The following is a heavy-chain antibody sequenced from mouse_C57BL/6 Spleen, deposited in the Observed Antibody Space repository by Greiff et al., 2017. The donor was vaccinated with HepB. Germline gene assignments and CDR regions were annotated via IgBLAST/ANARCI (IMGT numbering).Heavy chain of an antibody. V-gene: IGHV5-17*01. D-gene: IGHD2-4*01. CDR3: AREITRYYAMDY. CDR2: ISSGSSTI. CDR1: GFTFSDYG. J-gene: IGHJ4*01. Sequence: EVMLVESGGGLVKPGGSLKLSCAASGFTFSDYGMHWVRQAPEKGLEWVAYISSGSSTIYYADTVKGRFTIPRDNAKNTLFLQMTSLRSEDTAMYYCAREITRYYAMDYWGQGTSVTVSS.